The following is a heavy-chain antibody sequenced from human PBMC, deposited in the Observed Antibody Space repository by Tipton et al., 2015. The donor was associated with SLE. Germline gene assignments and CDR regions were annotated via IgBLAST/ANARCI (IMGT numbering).Heavy chain of an antibody. V-gene: IGHV4-39*01. Sequence: TLSLTCTVSGGSISGSSYYWGWIRQPPGKGLEWIGSIYYSGSTYYNPSLKSRVTISVDTSKNQFSLKLSSVTAADTAVYYCARGCSGAPGNWFDPWGPGTLVPISS. CDR3: ARGCSGAPGNWFDP. D-gene: IGHD2-15*01. J-gene: IGHJ5*02. CDR1: GGSISGSSYY. CDR2: IYYSGST.